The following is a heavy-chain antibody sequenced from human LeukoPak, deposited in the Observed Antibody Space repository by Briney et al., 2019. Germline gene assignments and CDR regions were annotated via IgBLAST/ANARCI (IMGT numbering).Heavy chain of an antibody. CDR2: ISYDGSNK. CDR3: AKGQEGDGYNYGLYYFDY. V-gene: IGHV3-30*18. Sequence: GGSLRLSCAASGFTFSSYGMHWVRQAPGKGLEWVAVISYDGSNKYYADSVKGRFTISRDNSKNTLYLQMNSLRAEDTAVYYCAKGQEGDGYNYGLYYFDYWGQGTLVTVSS. J-gene: IGHJ4*02. D-gene: IGHD5-24*01. CDR1: GFTFSSYG.